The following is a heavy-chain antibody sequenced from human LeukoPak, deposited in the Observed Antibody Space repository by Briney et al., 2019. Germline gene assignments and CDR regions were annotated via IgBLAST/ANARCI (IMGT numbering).Heavy chain of an antibody. CDR3: AKSRSRYCSSSYYYYGMDV. J-gene: IGHJ6*02. D-gene: IGHD2-2*01. CDR2: ISGSGGST. CDR1: GFTLSSYA. V-gene: IGHV3-23*01. Sequence: GGSLRLSCAASGFTLSSYAMSWVRQAPGKGLEWVSAISGSGGSTYYADSVKGRFTISRDNPKNTLYLQMNSLRAEDTAVYYCAKSRSRYCSSSYYYYGMDVWGQGTTVTVSS.